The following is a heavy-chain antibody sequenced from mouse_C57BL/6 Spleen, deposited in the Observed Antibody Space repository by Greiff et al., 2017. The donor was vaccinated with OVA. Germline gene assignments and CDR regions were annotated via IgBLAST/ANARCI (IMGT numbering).Heavy chain of an antibody. CDR1: GYTFTGYW. CDR2: ILPGSGST. J-gene: IGHJ2*01. Sequence: QVQLKESGAELMKPGASVKLSCKATGYTFTGYWIEWVKQRPGHGLEWIGEILPGSGSTNYHEKFKGKATFTADTSSNTAYMQLSSLTTKDSAIYYCAGPSTTVPCYFDYWGQGTTLTVSS. D-gene: IGHD1-1*01. V-gene: IGHV1-9*01. CDR3: AGPSTTVPCYFDY.